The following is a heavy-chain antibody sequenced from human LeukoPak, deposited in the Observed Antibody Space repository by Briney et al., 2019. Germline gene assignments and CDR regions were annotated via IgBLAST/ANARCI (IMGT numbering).Heavy chain of an antibody. Sequence: ASVKVSCKASGYTFTSYGISWVRQAPGQGLEWMGWISAYNGNTNYAQKLQGRVTMTTDTSTSTAYMELRSLRSDDTAVYYCARDSGLRYFDWLGYYYYMDVWGKGTTVTISS. CDR3: ARDSGLRYFDWLGYYYYMDV. D-gene: IGHD3-9*01. V-gene: IGHV1-18*01. J-gene: IGHJ6*03. CDR1: GYTFTSYG. CDR2: ISAYNGNT.